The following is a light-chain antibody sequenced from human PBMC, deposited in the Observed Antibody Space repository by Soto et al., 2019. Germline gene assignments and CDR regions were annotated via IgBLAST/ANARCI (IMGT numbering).Light chain of an antibody. V-gene: IGKV3D-15*01. Sequence: DIVMTQSPASLSVSPGERATLSCRASQSISSNLAWYQQKPGHAPRLLIYGASIRETGIPARFSGSGSGTEFTLTISSLQSEDFAVYYCQHYNNWPRTFGPGTKVDIK. CDR3: QHYNNWPRT. CDR2: GAS. CDR1: QSISSN. J-gene: IGKJ3*01.